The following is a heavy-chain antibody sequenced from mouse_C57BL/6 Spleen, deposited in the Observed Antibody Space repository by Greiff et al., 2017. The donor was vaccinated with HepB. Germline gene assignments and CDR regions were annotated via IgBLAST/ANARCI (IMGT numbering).Heavy chain of an antibody. V-gene: IGHV1-69*01. J-gene: IGHJ4*01. D-gene: IGHD2-5*01. CDR3: ARKGVYSKNAMDY. CDR2: IDPSDSYT. Sequence: VKLQQPGAELVMPGASVKLSCKASGYTFTSYWMHWVKQRPGQGLEWIGEIDPSDSYTNYNQKFKGKSTLTVDKSSSTAYMQLSSLTSEDSAVYYCARKGVYSKNAMDYWGQGTSVTVSS. CDR1: GYTFTSYW.